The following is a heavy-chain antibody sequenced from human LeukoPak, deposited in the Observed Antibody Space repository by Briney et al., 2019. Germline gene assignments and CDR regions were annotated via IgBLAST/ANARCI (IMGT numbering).Heavy chain of an antibody. CDR1: GYTFTGYY. V-gene: IGHV1-18*04. CDR2: TSAYNGNT. D-gene: IGHD6-19*01. Sequence: ASVKVSCKASGYTFTGYYMHWVRQAPGQGLEWMGWTSAYNGNTNYAQKLQGRVTMTTDTSTSTAYMELRSLRSDDTAVYYCARIPKYSSGWSSFDYYYGMDVWGQGTTVTVSS. CDR3: ARIPKYSSGWSSFDYYYGMDV. J-gene: IGHJ6*02.